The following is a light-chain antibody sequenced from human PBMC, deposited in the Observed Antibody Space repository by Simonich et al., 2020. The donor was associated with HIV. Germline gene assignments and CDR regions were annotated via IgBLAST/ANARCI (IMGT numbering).Light chain of an antibody. CDR1: KSVLYSSNNKNY. J-gene: IGKJ2*01. CDR2: WAS. Sequence: DIVMTQSPDSLAVSLGERATINCKSSKSVLYSSNNKNYFAWYQQKPGKSPKLLIYWASTRVSGVPDRFSGCGSGTDFTLTISSLQAEDVAVYYCQQYHSTPNTFGQGTKLELK. V-gene: IGKV4-1*01. CDR3: QQYHSTPNT.